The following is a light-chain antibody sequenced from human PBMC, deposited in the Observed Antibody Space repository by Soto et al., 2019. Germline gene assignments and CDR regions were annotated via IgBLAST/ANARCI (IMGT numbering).Light chain of an antibody. Sequence: EILMTQSPATLSLSPGERATLSCRASQSVGKYLVWYQQKPGQAPRLLIYDASNRAPGIPARFSGSGSGTDLTLTISSLETEDFAVYYCQQRGNRPPWTFGQGTKVDIK. CDR2: DAS. CDR1: QSVGKY. CDR3: QQRGNRPPWT. J-gene: IGKJ1*01. V-gene: IGKV3-11*01.